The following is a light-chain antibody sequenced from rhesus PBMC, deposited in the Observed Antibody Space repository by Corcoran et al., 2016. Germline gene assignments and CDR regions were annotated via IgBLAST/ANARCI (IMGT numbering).Light chain of an antibody. CDR3: GSYRSGSTYI. J-gene: IGLJ1*01. V-gene: IGLV2-38*01. CDR2: EVS. Sequence: QSALTQPPSVSKSLGQSVTISCTGTSSDIGGYNGVSWYQQHPGTAPRLLIYEVSKRPSRVSDRFSGSKSGNTASLTISGLQAEDEADYYCGSYRSGSTYIFGAGTRLTVL. CDR1: SSDIGGYNG.